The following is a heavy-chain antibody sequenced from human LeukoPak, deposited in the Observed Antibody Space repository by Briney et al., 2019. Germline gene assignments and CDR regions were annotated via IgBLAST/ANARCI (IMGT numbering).Heavy chain of an antibody. Sequence: GASVKVSCKASGYTFTSYYMHWVRQAPGQGLEWMGRIIPILGIANYAQKFQGRVTITADKSTSTAYMELSSLRSEDTAVYYCARSGQIGPHAFDIWGQGTMVTVSS. D-gene: IGHD2/OR15-2a*01. CDR1: GYTFTSYY. CDR3: ARSGQIGPHAFDI. V-gene: IGHV1-69*02. CDR2: IIPILGIA. J-gene: IGHJ3*02.